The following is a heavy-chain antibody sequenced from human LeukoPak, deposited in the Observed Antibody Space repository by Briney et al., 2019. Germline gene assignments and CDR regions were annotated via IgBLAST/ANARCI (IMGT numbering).Heavy chain of an antibody. CDR1: EFTFSSFP. V-gene: IGHV3-30-3*01. Sequence: GGSLRLSCAASEFTFSSFPMHWVRQAPGKGLEWVAVISYDGSNKYYADSVKGRFTISRDNSKNTLYLQMNSLRTEDTAVYYCARATVVVTINWFDPWGQGTLVTVSS. D-gene: IGHD3-22*01. CDR2: ISYDGSNK. J-gene: IGHJ5*02. CDR3: ARATVVVTINWFDP.